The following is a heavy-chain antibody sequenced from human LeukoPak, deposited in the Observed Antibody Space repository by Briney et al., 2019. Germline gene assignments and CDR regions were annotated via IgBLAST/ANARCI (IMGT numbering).Heavy chain of an antibody. CDR1: GYIFTTYA. J-gene: IGHJ1*01. CDR2: IHANTGTP. V-gene: IGHV7-4-1*02. CDR3: ARDIGYDSSGYWPKH. Sequence: ASVKVSCKTSGYIFTTYALNWVRRAPGQGLEWMGLIHANTGTPTYAQAFTGRFVFSLDTSVSTSYLEISGLRAEDTAVYYCARDIGYDSSGYWPKHWGQGTLVTVSS. D-gene: IGHD3-22*01.